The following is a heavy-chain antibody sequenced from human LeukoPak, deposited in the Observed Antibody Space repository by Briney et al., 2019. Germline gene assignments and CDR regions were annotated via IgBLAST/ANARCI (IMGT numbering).Heavy chain of an antibody. CDR1: GFTFGTYA. Sequence: GGSLRLSCAASGFTFGTYAMSWVRQAPEKGLEWVSAISGSGGTTKYADSVNGRFTISRDNSKNTLYLQMNSLSADDTAVYYCAKAYSTSWYQLAGSWGQGTLVTVSS. J-gene: IGHJ5*02. D-gene: IGHD6-13*01. V-gene: IGHV3-23*01. CDR3: AKAYSTSWYQLAGS. CDR2: ISGSGGTT.